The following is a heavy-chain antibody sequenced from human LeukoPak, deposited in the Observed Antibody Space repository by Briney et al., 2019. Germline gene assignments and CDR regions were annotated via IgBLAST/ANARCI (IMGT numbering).Heavy chain of an antibody. V-gene: IGHV1-2*02. CDR1: GYTFTDYY. CDR3: ARDGMGSNRSYYCYYGMDV. Sequence: ASVKVSCTASGYTFTDYYIHWVRQAPGQGLEWMGWINPNSGGRKYAQKFQGRVTMTTDTSTSTAYMDLSRLRSDDTAVYYCARDGMGSNRSYYCYYGMDVWGQGTTVTVSS. D-gene: IGHD1-26*01. J-gene: IGHJ6*02. CDR2: INPNSGGR.